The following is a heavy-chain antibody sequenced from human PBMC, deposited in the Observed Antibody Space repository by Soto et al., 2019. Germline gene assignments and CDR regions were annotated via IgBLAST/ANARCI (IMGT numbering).Heavy chain of an antibody. Sequence: SETLSLTCTVSGGSISSYYRSWIRQPPGKGLEWIGYIHYSGSTKYNPSLKSRVTISVDTSKNQFSLKLSSVTAADTAVYYCARRLIRGVIDYWGHGTLVTVSS. V-gene: IGHV4-59*08. CDR2: IHYSGST. J-gene: IGHJ4*01. CDR3: ARRLIRGVIDY. D-gene: IGHD3-10*01. CDR1: GGSISSYY.